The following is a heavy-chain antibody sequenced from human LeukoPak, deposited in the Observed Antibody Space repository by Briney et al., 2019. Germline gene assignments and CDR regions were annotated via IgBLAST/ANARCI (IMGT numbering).Heavy chain of an antibody. CDR3: ARVPREIASI. CDR1: GYTFTSYD. CDR2: MNPDSGNT. V-gene: IGHV1-8*01. Sequence: ASVKVSXKASGYTFTSYDINWVRQATGQGLEWMGYMNPDSGNTGYAQKFQGRVTMTTDTSISTAYMELSSLRSEDTAVYYCARVPREIASIWGQGTMVTVSS. D-gene: IGHD3-16*02. J-gene: IGHJ3*02.